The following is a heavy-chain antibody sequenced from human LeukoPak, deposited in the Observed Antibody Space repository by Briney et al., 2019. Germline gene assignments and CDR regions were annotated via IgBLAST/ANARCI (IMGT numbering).Heavy chain of an antibody. D-gene: IGHD6-19*01. CDR1: GGSISSYY. CDR2: IYYSGST. CDR3: ARDRPYSSGWIFDY. Sequence: SETLSLTCTVSGGSISSYYWSWIRQPPGKGLEWIGYIYYSGSTNYSPSLKSRVTISVDTSKNQFSLKLSSVTAADTAVYYCARDRPYSSGWIFDYWGQGTLVTVSS. V-gene: IGHV4-59*01. J-gene: IGHJ4*02.